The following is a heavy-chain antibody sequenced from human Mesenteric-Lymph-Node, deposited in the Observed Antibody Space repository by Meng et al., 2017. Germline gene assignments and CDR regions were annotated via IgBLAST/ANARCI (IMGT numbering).Heavy chain of an antibody. V-gene: IGHV4-4*02. Sequence: QGPLYGCHPSLWMPSDTLARACAVARGSISGSDWWSRVRQPPGKGQEWSGETSHSESTYYSPTLKSRLTISVHTSKNQFTLSLRSVTGADTAIYYCARFVSTSWLGNAFDMWGLGTMVTVSS. CDR2: TSHSEST. J-gene: IGHJ3*02. CDR1: RGSISGSDW. CDR3: ARFVSTSWLGNAFDM. D-gene: IGHD6-13*01.